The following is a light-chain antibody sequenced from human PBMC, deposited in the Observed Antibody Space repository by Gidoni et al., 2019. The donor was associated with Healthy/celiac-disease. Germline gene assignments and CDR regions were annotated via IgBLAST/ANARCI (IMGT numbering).Light chain of an antibody. CDR2: GAS. V-gene: IGKV3-15*01. CDR1: LSVSSN. J-gene: IGKJ1*01. Sequence: IVMTQSPATLSVSPGERATLSCRASLSVSSNLAWYQQKPGQAPRLLIYGASTRATGIPARFRGSGSGKEITLTISSLQSEDFAVYYCQQYNNWPWTFGEGTKVEIK. CDR3: QQYNNWPWT.